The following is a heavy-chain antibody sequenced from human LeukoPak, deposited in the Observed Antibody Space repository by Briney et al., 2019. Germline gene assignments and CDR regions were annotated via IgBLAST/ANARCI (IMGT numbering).Heavy chain of an antibody. V-gene: IGHV3-7*01. CDR2: IKQDGSEK. D-gene: IGHD6-13*01. CDR1: GFTLSSYW. Sequence: GGSLRLSCAASGFTLSSYWMSWVRQAPGKGLEWVANIKQDGSEKYYVDSVKGRFTISRDNAKNSLYLQMNSLRAEDTAVYYCASLAAAGDDDYWGQGTLVTVSS. J-gene: IGHJ4*02. CDR3: ASLAAAGDDDY.